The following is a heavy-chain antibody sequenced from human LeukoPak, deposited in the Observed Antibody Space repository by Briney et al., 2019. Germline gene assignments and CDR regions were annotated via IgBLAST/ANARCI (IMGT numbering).Heavy chain of an antibody. CDR1: GYTFTSYD. J-gene: IGHJ6*02. Sequence: GASVKVSCKASGYTFTSYDINWVRQATGQGLEWMGWMNPNSGNIGYAQKFQGRVTMTRNTSISTAYMELSSLRSGDTAVYYCAGSPVQYSSSWYPYGMDVWGQGTTVTVSS. D-gene: IGHD6-13*01. CDR3: AGSPVQYSSSWYPYGMDV. CDR2: MNPNSGNI. V-gene: IGHV1-8*01.